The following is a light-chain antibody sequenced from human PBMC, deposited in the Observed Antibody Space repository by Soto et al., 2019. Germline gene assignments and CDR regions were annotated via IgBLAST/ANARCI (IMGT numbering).Light chain of an antibody. CDR3: QQVKTYPLT. CDR1: QDISSH. Sequence: DIQLTQSPSFLSASVGDRVTITCRASQDISSHLAWYQQKPGKAPKLLIYAASTLQSGVPSGFGGSGSGTEFTITITRLQPEDFATYYRQQVKTYPLTFGGGTKVEIK. CDR2: AAS. V-gene: IGKV1-9*01. J-gene: IGKJ4*01.